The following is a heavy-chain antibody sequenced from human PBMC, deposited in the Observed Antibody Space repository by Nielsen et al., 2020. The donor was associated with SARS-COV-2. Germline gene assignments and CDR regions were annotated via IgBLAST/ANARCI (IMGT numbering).Heavy chain of an antibody. CDR1: GYTLTELS. J-gene: IGHJ5*02. V-gene: IGHV1-46*01. CDR3: ARVSGYGNWFDP. Sequence: ASVKVSCKVSGYTLTELSMHWVRQAPGKGLEWMGIINPSGGSTSYAQKFQGRVTMTRDTSTSTVYMELSSLRSEDTAAYFCARVSGYGNWFDPWGQGTLVTVSS. D-gene: IGHD3-10*01. CDR2: INPSGGST.